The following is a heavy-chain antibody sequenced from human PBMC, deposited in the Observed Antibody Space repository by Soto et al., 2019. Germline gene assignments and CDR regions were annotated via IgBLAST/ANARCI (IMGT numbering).Heavy chain of an antibody. Sequence: QVQLVESGGGVVQPGRSLRLSCAASGFTFSIYAMHWVRQAPGKGLEWVAVISYDGSNKYYADSVKGRFTISRDNSKNTRYLQMNSLRAVDTAVYYCARARLDTPALDYWGQGTLVTVSS. CDR2: ISYDGSNK. CDR1: GFTFSIYA. J-gene: IGHJ4*02. V-gene: IGHV3-30-3*01. D-gene: IGHD2-2*01. CDR3: ARARLDTPALDY.